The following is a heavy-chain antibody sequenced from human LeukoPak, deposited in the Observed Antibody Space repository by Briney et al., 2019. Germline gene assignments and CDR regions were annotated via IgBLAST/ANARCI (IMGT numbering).Heavy chain of an antibody. CDR2: INTNSGGT. V-gene: IGHV1-2*02. CDR3: AVFTTVTTHDFDY. Sequence: ASVKLSCKASGYTFTGYYMHWVRQAPGQGLEWMGWINTNSGGTNYAQKFQGRVTMARDTSISTAYMELSRLRSDDTDVYYCAVFTTVTTHDFDYWGQGTLVTVSS. D-gene: IGHD4-17*01. J-gene: IGHJ4*02. CDR1: GYTFTGYY.